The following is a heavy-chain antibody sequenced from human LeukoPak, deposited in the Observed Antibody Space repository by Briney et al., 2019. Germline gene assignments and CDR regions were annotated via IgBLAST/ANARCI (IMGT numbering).Heavy chain of an antibody. CDR3: ARGRKQLVVY. CDR2: IYYTGST. V-gene: IGHV4-59*01. Sequence: PSETLSLTCTVSGGSISSYYWSWIRQPPGKGLEWIGYIYYTGSTNYNPSLKSRVTISVDTSKNQFSLKLSSVTAADTAVYYCARGRKQLVVYWGQGTLVTVSS. CDR1: GGSISSYY. D-gene: IGHD6-13*01. J-gene: IGHJ4*02.